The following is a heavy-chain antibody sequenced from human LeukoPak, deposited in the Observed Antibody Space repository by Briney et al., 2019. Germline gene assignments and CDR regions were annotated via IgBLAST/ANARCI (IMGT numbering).Heavy chain of an antibody. V-gene: IGHV3-7*01. D-gene: IGHD4-17*01. CDR3: ARVRGYYRYDAFDI. J-gene: IGHJ3*02. CDR1: GFSFGSNW. Sequence: GGSLRLSCAVSGFSFGSNWMSWVRQAPGKGLEWVANIKQDGSEKSYVDSVKGRFTISRDNAKNSLYLQMNSLRAEDTAVYYCARVRGYYRYDAFDIWGQGTMVIVSS. CDR2: IKQDGSEK.